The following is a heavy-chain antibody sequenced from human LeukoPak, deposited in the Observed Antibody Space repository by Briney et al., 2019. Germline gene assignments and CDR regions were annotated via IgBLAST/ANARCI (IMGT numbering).Heavy chain of an antibody. CDR3: ARERIAAHLGGFDP. D-gene: IGHD6-6*01. V-gene: IGHV1-8*03. CDR1: GYTFTSYD. CDR2: MNPNGGNT. J-gene: IGHJ5*02. Sequence: ASVKVSCKASGYTFTSYDINWVRQATGQGLEWMGWMNPNGGNTGYAQKFQGRVTITRNTSISTAYMELSSLRSEDTAVYYCARERIAAHLGGFDPWGQGTLVTVSS.